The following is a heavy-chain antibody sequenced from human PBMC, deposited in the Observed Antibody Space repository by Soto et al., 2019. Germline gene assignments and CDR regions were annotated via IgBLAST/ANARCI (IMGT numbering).Heavy chain of an antibody. V-gene: IGHV1-69*06. D-gene: IGHD6-13*01. CDR3: GRVSSVYSSSWYYFDY. CDR1: GGTFSSYA. J-gene: IGHJ4*02. Sequence: QVQLVQSGAEVKKPGSSVKVSCKASGGTFSSYAISWVRQAPGQGLEWMGGIIPIFGTANYAQKFQGRVTITADKPTRTAYMELSSLRSEDTAVYYCGRVSSVYSSSWYYFDYWGQGTVVTVSS. CDR2: IIPIFGTA.